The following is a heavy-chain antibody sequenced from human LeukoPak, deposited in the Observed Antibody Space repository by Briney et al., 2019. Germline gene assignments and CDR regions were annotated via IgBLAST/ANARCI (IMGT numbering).Heavy chain of an antibody. J-gene: IGHJ3*02. CDR3: ARGVDSGYSGSVHHDAFDI. V-gene: IGHV4-39*07. D-gene: IGHD5-12*01. Sequence: PSETLSLTCTVSGGSISSSSYYWGWIRQPPGKGLEWIGSIYYSRSTYYNPSLKSRVTISVDTSKNQFSLKLSSVTAADTAVYYCARGVDSGYSGSVHHDAFDIWGQGTMVTVSS. CDR2: IYYSRST. CDR1: GGSISSSSYY.